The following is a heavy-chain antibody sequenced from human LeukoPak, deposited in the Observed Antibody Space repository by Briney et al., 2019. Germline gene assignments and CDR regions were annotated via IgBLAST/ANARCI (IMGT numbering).Heavy chain of an antibody. V-gene: IGHV4-59*01. Sequence: PSETLSLTCTVSGGSISSYYWSWIRQPPGKGLEWIGYIYYSGSTNYNPSLKSRVTISIDLSKYHFSLRLSSVTAADTAVYYCARDVGLQNVGGYYYYYMDVWGKGTTVTISS. CDR2: IYYSGST. D-gene: IGHD5-24*01. J-gene: IGHJ6*03. CDR3: ARDVGLQNVGGYYYYYMDV. CDR1: GGSISSYY.